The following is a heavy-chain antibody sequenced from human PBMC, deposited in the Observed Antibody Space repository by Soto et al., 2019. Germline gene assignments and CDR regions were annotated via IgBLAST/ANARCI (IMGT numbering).Heavy chain of an antibody. J-gene: IGHJ6*02. Sequence: QVQLVESGGGVVQPGRSLRLSCAASGFTFSSYGMHWVRQAPGKGLEWVAVISYDGSNKYYADSVKGRFTISRDNSKNTLYLQMNSLRAEDTAVYYCASSGDVGPLELRTYYGMDVWGQGTTVTVSS. V-gene: IGHV3-30*03. CDR3: ASSGDVGPLELRTYYGMDV. CDR1: GFTFSSYG. D-gene: IGHD1-7*01. CDR2: ISYDGSNK.